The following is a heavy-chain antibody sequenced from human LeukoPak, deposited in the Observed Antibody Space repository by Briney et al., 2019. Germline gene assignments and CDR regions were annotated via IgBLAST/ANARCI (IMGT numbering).Heavy chain of an antibody. V-gene: IGHV1-18*01. CDR2: ISAYNGNT. CDR3: ARDRYLGYCSGGSCEKFDP. Sequence: ASVKVSCKASGYTFTSYGISWVRRAPGQGLEWMGWISAYNGNTNYAQKLQGRVTMTTDTSTSTAYMELRSLRSDDTAVYYCARDRYLGYCSGGSCEKFDPWGQGTLVTVSS. J-gene: IGHJ5*02. D-gene: IGHD2-15*01. CDR1: GYTFTSYG.